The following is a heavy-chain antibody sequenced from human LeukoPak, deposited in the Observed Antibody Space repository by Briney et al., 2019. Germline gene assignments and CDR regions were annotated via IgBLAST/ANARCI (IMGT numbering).Heavy chain of an antibody. CDR2: ICSSSSYI. CDR3: ARDWTSFLFDY. D-gene: IGHD3/OR15-3a*01. V-gene: IGHV3-21*01. CDR1: GFTFSSYS. J-gene: IGHJ4*02. Sequence: GGSLRLSCAASGFTFSSYSMNWVRQAPGKGLEWVSSICSSSSYIYYADSVKGRFTISRDNAKNSLYLQMNSLRAEDTAVYYCARDWTSFLFDYWGQGTLVTVSS.